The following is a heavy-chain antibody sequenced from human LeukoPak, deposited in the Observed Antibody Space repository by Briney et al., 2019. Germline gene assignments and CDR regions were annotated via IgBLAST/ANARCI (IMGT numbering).Heavy chain of an antibody. Sequence: GGSLRLSCAASGFTFSNYYMSWIRQAPGKGLEWVSYISSSGSTIYYADSVKGRFTISRDNAKNSLYLQMNSPRAEDTAVYYCARADDYVWGSYRFPLSFDYWGQGTLVTVSS. J-gene: IGHJ4*02. V-gene: IGHV3-11*01. CDR3: ARADDYVWGSYRFPLSFDY. CDR1: GFTFSNYY. CDR2: ISSSGSTI. D-gene: IGHD3-16*02.